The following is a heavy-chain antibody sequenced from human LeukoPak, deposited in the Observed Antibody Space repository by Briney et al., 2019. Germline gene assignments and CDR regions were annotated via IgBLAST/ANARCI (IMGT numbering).Heavy chain of an antibody. Sequence: SETLSLTCTVSGGSISSSSYYWCWIRQPPGKGLEWIGSIYYSGSTYYNPSLKSRVTISVDTSKNQFSLKLSSVTAADTAVYYCARRRILGYFDYWGQGTLVTVSS. CDR2: IYYSGST. V-gene: IGHV4-39*01. CDR3: ARRRILGYFDY. D-gene: IGHD2-15*01. CDR1: GGSISSSSYY. J-gene: IGHJ4*02.